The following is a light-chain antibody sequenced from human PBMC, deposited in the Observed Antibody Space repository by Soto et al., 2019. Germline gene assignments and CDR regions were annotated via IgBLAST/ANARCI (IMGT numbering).Light chain of an antibody. Sequence: QSALTQPASVSGSPGQSITISCTGTRSDVGRYNYVSWYQQHPGKAPKLMIYEVSNRPSGVSNRFSGSKSGNTASLTISGLQAAYEADYYCSSYTGSILVFGGGTKLTVL. J-gene: IGLJ2*01. V-gene: IGLV2-14*01. CDR3: SSYTGSILV. CDR2: EVS. CDR1: RSDVGRYNY.